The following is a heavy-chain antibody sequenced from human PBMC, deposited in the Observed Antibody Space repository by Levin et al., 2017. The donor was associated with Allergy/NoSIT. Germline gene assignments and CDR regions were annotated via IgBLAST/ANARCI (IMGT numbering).Heavy chain of an antibody. CDR2: IRSKAYGGTT. J-gene: IGHJ4*02. Sequence: GGSLRLSCTASGFTFGDYAMSWFRQAPGKGLEWVGFIRSKAYGGTTEYAASVKGRFTISRDDSKSIAYLQMNSLKTEDTAVYYCTRDPSRGRTVTTCHFDYWGQGTLVTVSS. V-gene: IGHV3-49*03. CDR1: GFTFGDYA. CDR3: TRDPSRGRTVTTCHFDY. D-gene: IGHD4-11*01.